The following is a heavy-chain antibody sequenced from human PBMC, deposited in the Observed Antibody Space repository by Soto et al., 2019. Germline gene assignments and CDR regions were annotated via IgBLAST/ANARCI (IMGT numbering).Heavy chain of an antibody. D-gene: IGHD2-2*01. CDR2: ISSSSSTI. CDR1: GFTFSSYS. V-gene: IGHV3-48*02. CDR3: ARDPIGYCSSTSCYYASWTGYYDY. J-gene: IGHJ4*02. Sequence: EVQLVESGGGLVQPGGSLRLSCAASGFTFSSYSMNWVRQAPGKGLEWVSYISSSSSTIYYADSVKGRFTISRDNAKNSLYLQMNSLRDEDTAVYYCARDPIGYCSSTSCYYASWTGYYDYWGQGTLVTVSS.